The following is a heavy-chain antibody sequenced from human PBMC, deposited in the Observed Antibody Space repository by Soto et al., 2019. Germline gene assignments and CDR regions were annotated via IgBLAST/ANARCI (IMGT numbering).Heavy chain of an antibody. CDR1: GYTFTSYY. CDR3: ARGGGYGNYYYYGMDV. D-gene: IGHD5-12*01. Sequence: ASVKVSCKASGYTFTSYYMHWVRQAPGQGLEWMGIINPSGGSTSYAQKFQGRVTMTRDTSTSAVYMELSSLRSEDTAVYYCARGGGYGNYYYYGMDVWGQGTTVTVSS. CDR2: INPSGGST. V-gene: IGHV1-46*01. J-gene: IGHJ6*02.